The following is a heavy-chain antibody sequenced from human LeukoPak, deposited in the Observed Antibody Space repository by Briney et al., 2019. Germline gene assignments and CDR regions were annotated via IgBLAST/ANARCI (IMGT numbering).Heavy chain of an antibody. Sequence: SVKVSRKISGGTFGSYGISWVRQAPGQGLEWMGRTIPIRGMTNYAQKLQGRVTITADTSTSTAYMELSSLTSEDTAVYFCARGPYDGTFYFDSWGQGTLVIVSS. D-gene: IGHD3-16*01. CDR1: GGTFGSYG. J-gene: IGHJ4*02. CDR3: ARGPYDGTFYFDS. V-gene: IGHV1-69*04. CDR2: TIPIRGMT.